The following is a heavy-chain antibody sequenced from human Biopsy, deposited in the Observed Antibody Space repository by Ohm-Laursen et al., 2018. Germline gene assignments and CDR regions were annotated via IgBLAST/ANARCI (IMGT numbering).Heavy chain of an antibody. CDR2: IITVSETA. Sequence: GSSVKVSCKASGGAFTNYAINWVRQAPGHGLEWMGGIITVSETAGYAERFQGRVTITAEVTTTTAYMELSGLRSEDTAVYYCVAYPSSGFFENNDDFAMDVWGQGTTVIVSS. J-gene: IGHJ6*02. V-gene: IGHV1-69*01. CDR1: GGAFTNYA. D-gene: IGHD6-19*01. CDR3: VAYPSSGFFENNDDFAMDV.